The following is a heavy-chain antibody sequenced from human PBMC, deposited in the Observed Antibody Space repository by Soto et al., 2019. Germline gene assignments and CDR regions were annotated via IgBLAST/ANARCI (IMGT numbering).Heavy chain of an antibody. CDR2: ISGSGGST. CDR1: GFTFSSYA. D-gene: IGHD4-17*01. Sequence: AGGSLRLSCAASGFTFSSYAMSWVRQAPGKGLEWVSAISGSGGSTYYADSVKGRFTISRDNSKNTLYLQMNSLRAEDTAVYYCAKVLGTTVNYYGMDVWGQGXTVTVSS. V-gene: IGHV3-23*01. J-gene: IGHJ6*02. CDR3: AKVLGTTVNYYGMDV.